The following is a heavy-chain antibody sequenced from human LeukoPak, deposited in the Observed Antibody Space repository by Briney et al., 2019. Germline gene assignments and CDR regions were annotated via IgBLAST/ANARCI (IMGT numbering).Heavy chain of an antibody. CDR2: IYTSGST. J-gene: IGHJ5*02. CDR3: ARHGPELELLHWFDP. Sequence: PSETLSLTCTVSGGSISSYYWSWIRQPPGKELEWIGYIYTSGSTNCNPSLKSRVTISVDTSKNQFSLKLSSVTAADTAVYYCARHGPELELLHWFDPWGQGTLVTVSS. V-gene: IGHV4-4*09. D-gene: IGHD1-7*01. CDR1: GGSISSYY.